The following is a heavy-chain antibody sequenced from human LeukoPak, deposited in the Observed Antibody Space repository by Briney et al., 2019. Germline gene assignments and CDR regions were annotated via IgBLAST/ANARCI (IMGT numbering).Heavy chain of an antibody. CDR3: AKTGGITLSF. J-gene: IGHJ4*02. D-gene: IGHD3-10*01. CDR1: GFTFSSYG. V-gene: IGHV3-23*01. Sequence: GGSLRLSCAASGFTFSSYGMSWVRQAPGKGLEWVSSISGSGGSTHYADSVKGRFTISRDNSKNTLFLQMNSLRAEDTAVYYCAKTGGITLSFWGQGTLVTVSS. CDR2: ISGSGGST.